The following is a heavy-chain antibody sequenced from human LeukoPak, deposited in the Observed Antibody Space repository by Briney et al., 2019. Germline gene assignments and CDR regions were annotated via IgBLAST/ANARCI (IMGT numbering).Heavy chain of an antibody. CDR3: ARLPTFYYDSSHYHYDY. V-gene: IGHV3-23*01. D-gene: IGHD3-22*01. J-gene: IGHJ4*02. CDR2: ISGSGPST. CDR1: GFTFSRYA. Sequence: GGSLRLSCATSGFTFSRYAMHWVRQAPGKGLEWASSISGSGPSTDYADSVKGRFTISRDKSKNTLYLQMNSLRAEDTAVYYCARLPTFYYDSSHYHYDYWGQGTLVTVSS.